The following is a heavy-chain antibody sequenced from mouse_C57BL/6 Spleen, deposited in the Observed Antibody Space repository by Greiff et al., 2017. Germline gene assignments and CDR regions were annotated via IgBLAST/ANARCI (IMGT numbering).Heavy chain of an antibody. CDR2: IDPSDSET. J-gene: IGHJ1*03. CDR3: ARGYYGSSYWYFDV. V-gene: IGHV1-52*01. CDR1: GYTFTSYW. D-gene: IGHD1-1*01. Sequence: QVQLQQPGAELVRPGSSVKLSCKASGYTFTSYWMHWVKQRPIQGLEWIGNIDPSDSETHCNQKFKDKATLTVDKSSSTAYMQLSSLTSEDSAVYYCARGYYGSSYWYFDVWGTGTTVTVSS.